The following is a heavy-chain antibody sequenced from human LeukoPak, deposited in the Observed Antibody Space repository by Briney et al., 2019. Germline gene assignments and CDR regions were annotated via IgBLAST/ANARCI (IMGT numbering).Heavy chain of an antibody. CDR3: ATYCSGGSCSPGAFDI. J-gene: IGHJ3*02. V-gene: IGHV4-39*07. Sequence: SETLSLTCTVSGGSISSSSYYWGWIRRPPGKGLEWIGSIYYSGSTYYNPPLKSRVTISVDTSKNQFSLKLSSVTAADTAVYYCATYCSGGSCSPGAFDIWGQGTMVTVSS. CDR1: GGSISSSSYY. D-gene: IGHD2-15*01. CDR2: IYYSGST.